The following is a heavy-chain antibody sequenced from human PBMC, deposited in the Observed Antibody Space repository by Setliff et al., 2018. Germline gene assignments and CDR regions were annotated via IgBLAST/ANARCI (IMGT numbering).Heavy chain of an antibody. D-gene: IGHD4-4*01. CDR1: GGSIRSGNDL. CDR3: AREVIDPVSSDAFDV. CDR2: ISAYTGRA. Sequence: SETLSLTCTVSGGSIRSGNDLWSWLRQSPGKGLEWIAYISAYTGRAYYNPSLQSRAALSADTSKSQFSLRLTSVTAADTAVYYCAREVIDPVSSDAFDVWGQGRMVTVSS. J-gene: IGHJ3*01. V-gene: IGHV4-30-4*01.